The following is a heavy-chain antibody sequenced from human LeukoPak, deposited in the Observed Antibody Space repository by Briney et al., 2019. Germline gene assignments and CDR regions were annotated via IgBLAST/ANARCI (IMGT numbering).Heavy chain of an antibody. CDR1: GFTFSSYG. CDR2: ISYDGSNK. Sequence: GGSLRLSCAASGFTFSSYGMHWVHQAPGKGLEWVAVISYDGSNKYYADSVKGRFTISRDNSKNTLYLQMNSLRAEDTAVYYCAKDLVAVAATDYYGMNVWGQGTTVTVSS. CDR3: AKDLVAVAATDYYGMNV. D-gene: IGHD6-19*01. J-gene: IGHJ6*02. V-gene: IGHV3-30*18.